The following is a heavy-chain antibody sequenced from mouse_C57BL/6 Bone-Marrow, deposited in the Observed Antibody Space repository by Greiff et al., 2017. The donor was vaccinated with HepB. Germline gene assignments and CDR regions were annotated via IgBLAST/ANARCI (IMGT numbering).Heavy chain of an antibody. J-gene: IGHJ2*01. V-gene: IGHV1-59*01. CDR1: GYTFTSYW. Sequence: VQLQQPGAELVRPGTSVKLSCKASGYTFTSYWMHWVKQRPGQGLEWIGVIDPSDSYTNYNQKFKGKATLTVDTSSSTAYMQLSSLTSEDSAVYYCARYYYADYWGQGTTLTVSS. CDR2: IDPSDSYT. CDR3: ARYYYADY. D-gene: IGHD1-1*01.